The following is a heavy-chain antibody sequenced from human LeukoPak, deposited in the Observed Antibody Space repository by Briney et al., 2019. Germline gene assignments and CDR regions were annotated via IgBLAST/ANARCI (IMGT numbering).Heavy chain of an antibody. D-gene: IGHD2-15*01. CDR3: AIAPLGYCSGGSCYSSWFDP. J-gene: IGHJ5*02. V-gene: IGHV4-34*01. CDR1: GGSFSGYY. Sequence: SETLSLTCAVYGGSFSGYYWSWIRQPPGKGLEWIGEINHSGSTNYNPSLKSRVTISVDTSKNQFSLKLSSVTAADTAVYYCAIAPLGYCSGGSCYSSWFDPWGQGTLVTVSS. CDR2: INHSGST.